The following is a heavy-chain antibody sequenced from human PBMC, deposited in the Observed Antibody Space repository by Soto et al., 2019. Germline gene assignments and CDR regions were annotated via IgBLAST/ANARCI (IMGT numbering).Heavy chain of an antibody. V-gene: IGHV4-30-4*01. Sequence: SETLSLTCTVSGGSISSGNYYWSWIRQPPGKGLEWIGFISYSGSTYYNASRKSRFTISVDTSKNQFSLNLSFVTAADTAVYYCATMGTPATGLYYFDYWGQGTLVTVSS. J-gene: IGHJ4*02. CDR2: ISYSGST. D-gene: IGHD1-7*01. CDR1: GGSISSGNYY. CDR3: ATMGTPATGLYYFDY.